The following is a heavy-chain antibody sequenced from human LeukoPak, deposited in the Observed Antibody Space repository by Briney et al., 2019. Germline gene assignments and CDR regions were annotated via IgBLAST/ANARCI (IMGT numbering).Heavy chain of an antibody. D-gene: IGHD6-19*01. CDR1: GFSLSTSGMC. CDR3: ARIRTNVDSSGWLDY. J-gene: IGHJ4*02. CDR2: IDWDDDK. Sequence: SGPALVKPTQTLTLTCTFSGFSLSTSGMCVSWIRQPPGKALEWLARIDWDDDKYYSTSLKTRLTISKDTSKNQVVLTMTNMDPVDTATYYCARIRTNVDSSGWLDYWGQGTLVTVSS. V-gene: IGHV2-70*11.